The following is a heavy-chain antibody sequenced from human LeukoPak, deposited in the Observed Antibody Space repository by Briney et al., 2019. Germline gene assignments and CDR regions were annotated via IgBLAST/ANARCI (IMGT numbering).Heavy chain of an antibody. CDR2: IKQDGSER. D-gene: IGHD6-13*01. Sequence: GGSLRLSCAASGFTFSSYWMSWVRQAPGKGLEWVANIKQDGSERYYVDSVKGRFTISRDNAKNSLYLQMNSLRAEDTAVYYCARGTIAAAGYYYFDYWGQGTQVTVSS. CDR1: GFTFSSYW. V-gene: IGHV3-7*04. J-gene: IGHJ4*02. CDR3: ARGTIAAAGYYYFDY.